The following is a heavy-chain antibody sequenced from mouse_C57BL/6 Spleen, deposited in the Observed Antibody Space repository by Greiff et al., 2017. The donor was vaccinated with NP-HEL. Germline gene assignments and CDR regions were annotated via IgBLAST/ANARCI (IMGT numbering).Heavy chain of an antibody. CDR1: GYTFTSYW. CDR2: IDPSDSYT. V-gene: IGHV1-50*01. D-gene: IGHD2-5*01. Sequence: QVQLKQPGAELVKPGASVKLSCKASGYTFTSYWMQWVKQRPGQGLEWIGEIDPSDSYTNYNQKFKGKATLTVDTSSSTAYMQLSSLTSEDSAVYYCARTAYYSNGAMDYWGQGTSVTVSS. J-gene: IGHJ4*01. CDR3: ARTAYYSNGAMDY.